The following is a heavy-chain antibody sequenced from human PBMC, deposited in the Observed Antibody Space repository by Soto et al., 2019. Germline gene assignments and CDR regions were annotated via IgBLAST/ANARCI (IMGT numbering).Heavy chain of an antibody. CDR3: ARDLMGVLEGTDYNGMDV. Sequence: SETLSLTCTVSGGSISSSSYYWGWIRQPPGKGLEWIGSIYYSGSTYYDPSLKSRVTISVDTSKNQFSLKLSSVTAADTAVYYCARDLMGVLEGTDYNGMDVWGQGTTVTVSS. CDR1: GGSISSSSYY. D-gene: IGHD3-16*01. V-gene: IGHV4-39*02. CDR2: IYYSGST. J-gene: IGHJ6*02.